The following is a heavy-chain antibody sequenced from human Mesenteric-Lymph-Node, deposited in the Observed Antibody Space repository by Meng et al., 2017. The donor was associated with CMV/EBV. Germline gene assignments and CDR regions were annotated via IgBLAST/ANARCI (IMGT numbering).Heavy chain of an antibody. CDR2: IYPGDSDT. V-gene: IGHV5-51*01. CDR3: ARTEMWFGEPRAFDI. CDR1: GYSFTSYW. Sequence: KVSCKGSGYSFTSYWIAWVRQMPGKGLEWMGIIYPGDSDTRYSPSFQGQVTISADKSISTAYLQWSSLKASDTATYYCARTEMWFGEPRAFDIWGQGTMVTVSS. J-gene: IGHJ3*02. D-gene: IGHD3-10*01.